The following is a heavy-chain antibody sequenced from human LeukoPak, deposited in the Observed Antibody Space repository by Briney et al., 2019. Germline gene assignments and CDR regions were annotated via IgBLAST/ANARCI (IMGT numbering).Heavy chain of an antibody. D-gene: IGHD1-26*01. V-gene: IGHV3-74*03. CDR2: INSDGSST. CDR1: GFTFNTFW. CDR3: ARGRETPPDY. J-gene: IGHJ4*02. Sequence: GGSLRLSCAASGFTFNTFWMHWVRQAPGKGLVWVSSINSDGSSTQYTDSVKGRFTNSKDNAKNTLYLQMNSLRVEDTAVYYCARGRETPPDYWGQGTLVTVSS.